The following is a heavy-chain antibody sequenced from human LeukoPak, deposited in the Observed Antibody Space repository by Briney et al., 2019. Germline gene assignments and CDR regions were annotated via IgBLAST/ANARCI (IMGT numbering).Heavy chain of an antibody. J-gene: IGHJ4*02. CDR3: AREEALGSGSFDY. CDR2: IYYSGST. Sequence: PSETLSLTCTVSGGSIGTYYWSWIRQPPGKGLEWIGYIYYSGSTSYNPSLKSRVTISVDTSKNQFSLKLSSVTAADTAVYYCAREEALGSGSFDYWGQGTLVTVSS. CDR1: GGSIGTYY. D-gene: IGHD1-26*01. V-gene: IGHV4-59*01.